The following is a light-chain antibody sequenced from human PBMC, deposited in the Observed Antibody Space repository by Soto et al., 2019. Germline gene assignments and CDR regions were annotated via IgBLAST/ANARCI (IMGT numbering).Light chain of an antibody. V-gene: IGLV2-8*01. CDR3: SSYAGRTLYV. Sequence: QSALTQPPSASGSPGQSVTISCTGTSSDVGGYDYVSWYQQRPGKAPKLLIHEVTKRPSGVPDRFSGSKSGNTASLTVSGLQAEDEADYYCSSYAGRTLYVXGTGTKVTVL. J-gene: IGLJ1*01. CDR1: SSDVGGYDY. CDR2: EVT.